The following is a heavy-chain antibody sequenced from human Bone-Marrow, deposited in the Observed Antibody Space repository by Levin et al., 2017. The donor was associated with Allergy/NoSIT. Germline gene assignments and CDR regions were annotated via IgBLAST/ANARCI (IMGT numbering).Heavy chain of an antibody. CDR3: ARDEGPFSSSMSFDY. CDR2: ISGSGRHI. D-gene: IGHD6-13*01. Sequence: HGESLKISCAGSGFTFSSYGMNWVRQAPGKGLEWVSSISGSGRHIYSSDSMKGRFTISRDNANNSLYLQMNSLRAEDTAIYYCARDEGPFSSSMSFDYWGHGTLVTVSS. J-gene: IGHJ4*01. CDR1: GFTFSSYG. V-gene: IGHV3-21*01.